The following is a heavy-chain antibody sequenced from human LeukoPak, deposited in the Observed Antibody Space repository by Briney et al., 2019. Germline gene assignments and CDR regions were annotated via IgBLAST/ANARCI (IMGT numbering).Heavy chain of an antibody. J-gene: IGHJ4*02. Sequence: ASVKVSRKASGGPLSHYANRWVRQAPGQGPEWMGKIIPILGIANYAQKFQGRVTITADKSTSTAYMELSSLRSEDTAVYYCARDPPNYYGSGPRGDYWGQGTLVTVSS. CDR1: GGPLSHYA. D-gene: IGHD3-10*01. CDR3: ARDPPNYYGSGPRGDY. CDR2: IIPILGIA. V-gene: IGHV1-69*04.